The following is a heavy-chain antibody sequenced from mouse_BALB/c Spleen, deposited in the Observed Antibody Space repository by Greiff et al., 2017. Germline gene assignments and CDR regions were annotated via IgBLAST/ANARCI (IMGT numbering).Heavy chain of an antibody. CDR2: IWAGGST. D-gene: IGHD1-1*02. CDR3: ARESYGAY. Sequence: VQGVESGPGLVAPSQSLSITCTVSGFSLTSYGVHWVRQPPGKGLEWLGVIWAGGSTNYNSALKSRLSISKDNSKSQVFLKMNSLQTDDTAMYYCARESYGAYWGQGTLVTVSA. J-gene: IGHJ3*01. CDR1: GFSLTSYG. V-gene: IGHV2-9*02.